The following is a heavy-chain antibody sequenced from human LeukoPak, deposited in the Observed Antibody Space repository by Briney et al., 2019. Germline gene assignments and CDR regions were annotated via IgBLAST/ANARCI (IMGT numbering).Heavy chain of an antibody. CDR3: ARDPYSSTWSYGMDV. CDR1: GFTFSSYA. Sequence: PGGSLRLSCAASGFTFSSYAMSWVRQAPGKGLEWVAVIWYDGSHKYYADSVKGRFTISRDNSKNSLYLQMNSLRAEDTAVYYCARDPYSSTWSYGMDVWGQGTTVTVS. CDR2: IWYDGSHK. V-gene: IGHV3-33*08. D-gene: IGHD6-6*01. J-gene: IGHJ6*02.